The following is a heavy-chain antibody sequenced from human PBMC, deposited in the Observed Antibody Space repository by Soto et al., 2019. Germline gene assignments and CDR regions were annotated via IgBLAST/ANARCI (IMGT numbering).Heavy chain of an antibody. CDR3: ARGPSGSYNDY. J-gene: IGHJ4*02. CDR1: GFTFSSYE. CDR2: ISSSGNTV. Sequence: GGSLRLSCAASGFTFSSYEMNWVRQAPGKGLEWVSYISSSGNTVYYADSVKGRFTISRDNTKNSLYLQMNSLRAEDTAVYYCARGPSGSYNDYWGQGTLVTVSS. D-gene: IGHD1-26*01. V-gene: IGHV3-48*03.